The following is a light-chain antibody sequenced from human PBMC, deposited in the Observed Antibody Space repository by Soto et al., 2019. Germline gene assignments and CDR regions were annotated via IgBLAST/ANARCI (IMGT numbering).Light chain of an antibody. CDR3: QQYGRPPMFT. J-gene: IGKJ2*01. Sequence: EIVLTQSPGTLSLSPGERATLSCRASQSVSSNYLAWYQQKPGQAPRLLIYGATRGAAGIPDRFIGSGYGTDFTLTINRLEPEDFAVYFCQQYGRPPMFTFGQGTKLEIK. CDR2: GAT. CDR1: QSVSSNY. V-gene: IGKV3-20*01.